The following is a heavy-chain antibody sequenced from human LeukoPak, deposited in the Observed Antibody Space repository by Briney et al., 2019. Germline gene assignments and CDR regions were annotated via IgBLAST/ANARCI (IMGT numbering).Heavy chain of an antibody. D-gene: IGHD4-23*01. CDR1: GGSFSGYY. V-gene: IGHV4-34*01. J-gene: IGHJ4*02. CDR2: INHSGST. Sequence: SETLSLTCAVYGGSFSGYYWSWIRQPPGKGLEWIGEINHSGSTNYNPSLKSRVSISVGTSRNQFSLRLSSVTAADTAVYYCARHSSYGGNSNYFDYWGQGTPVTVSS. CDR3: ARHSSYGGNSNYFDY.